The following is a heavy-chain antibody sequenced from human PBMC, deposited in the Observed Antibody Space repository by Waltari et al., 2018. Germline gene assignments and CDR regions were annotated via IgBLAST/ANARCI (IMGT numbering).Heavy chain of an antibody. CDR3: ARDGVVVAAAGGYFYYSFMDV. CDR1: GASIRTYN. CDR2: IYTRGSI. D-gene: IGHD2-2*01. Sequence: QVQLQESGPGLVKPSETLSLTCTVSGASIRTYNWSWIRQPAGKGLEWIGRIYTRGSINYNPSLKSRVTMSVDTSKNQFSLKVTSVTAADRGVYYCARDGVVVAAAGGYFYYSFMDVWGEGTTVTISS. V-gene: IGHV4-4*07. J-gene: IGHJ6*03.